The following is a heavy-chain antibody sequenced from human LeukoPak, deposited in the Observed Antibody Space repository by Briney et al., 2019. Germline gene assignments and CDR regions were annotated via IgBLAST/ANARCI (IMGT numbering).Heavy chain of an antibody. CDR3: ARDNGPSYYMDV. CDR2: IYHSGST. Sequence: SETLSLTCTVSGGSISSGGYYWSWIRQPPGKGLEWIGYIYHSGSTYYNPSLKSRVTISVDRSKNQFSLKLSSVTAADTAIYYCARDNGPSYYMDVWGNGTTVTVSS. V-gene: IGHV4-30-2*01. CDR1: GGSISSGGYY. D-gene: IGHD2-8*01. J-gene: IGHJ6*03.